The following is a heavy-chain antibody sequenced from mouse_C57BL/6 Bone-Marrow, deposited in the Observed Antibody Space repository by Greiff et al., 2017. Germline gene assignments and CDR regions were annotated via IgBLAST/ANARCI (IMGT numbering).Heavy chain of an antibody. CDR3: ARPSYYYGSSYPFAY. CDR2: FHPYNDDT. CDR1: GYTFTTYP. Sequence: QVQLQQSGAELVKPGASVKMSCKASGYTFTTYPIEWMKQNHGKSLEWIGNFHPYNDDTMYNEKFKGKATLTVEKSSSTVYLELGRLTSDDSAVYFCARPSYYYGSSYPFAYWGQGTLVTVSA. J-gene: IGHJ3*01. D-gene: IGHD1-1*01. V-gene: IGHV1-47*01.